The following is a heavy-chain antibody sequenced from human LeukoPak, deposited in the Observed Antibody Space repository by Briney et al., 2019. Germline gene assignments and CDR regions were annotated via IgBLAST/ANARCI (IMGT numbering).Heavy chain of an antibody. J-gene: IGHJ4*02. CDR2: IDGGGSST. CDR1: GFTFSYHW. V-gene: IGHV3-74*01. Sequence: PGGSLRLSCGASGFTFSYHWMHWVRQVPGKGLVWVSRIDGGGSSTSYADSVKGRFSISRDNAKSTLYLQMSSLRAEDTAVYYCARGPNSNWSGLDFWGQGTLLTVSS. CDR3: ARGPNSNWSGLDF. D-gene: IGHD6-6*01.